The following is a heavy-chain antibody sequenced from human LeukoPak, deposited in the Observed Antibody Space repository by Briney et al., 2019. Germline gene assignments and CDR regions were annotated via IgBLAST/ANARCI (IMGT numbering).Heavy chain of an antibody. V-gene: IGHV4-34*01. CDR3: ARGAWPRKSGSSGWYRARDYYYYGMDV. J-gene: IGHJ6*02. D-gene: IGHD6-19*01. CDR2: INHSGST. Sequence: SETLSLTCAVYGGSFSGYYWSWIRQPPGKGLEWIGEINHSGSTNYNPSLKSRVTISVDTSKNQFSLKLSSVTAADTAVYYCARGAWPRKSGSSGWYRARDYYYYGMDVWGQGTTVTVSS. CDR1: GGSFSGYY.